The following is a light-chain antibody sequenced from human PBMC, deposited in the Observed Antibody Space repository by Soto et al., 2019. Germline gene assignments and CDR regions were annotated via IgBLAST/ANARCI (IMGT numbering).Light chain of an antibody. V-gene: IGLV2-18*02. CDR1: SSDVGNYNR. CDR2: EVS. Sequence: QSALTQPPYVSGSPGQSVTISCTGTSSDVGNYNRVSWYQQPPGTAPKLMIYEVSNRPSGVPDRFSGSKSGNTASLTISGLQAEDEADYYCSSYTSSSTYVVFGGGTKLTVL. J-gene: IGLJ2*01. CDR3: SSYTSSSTYVV.